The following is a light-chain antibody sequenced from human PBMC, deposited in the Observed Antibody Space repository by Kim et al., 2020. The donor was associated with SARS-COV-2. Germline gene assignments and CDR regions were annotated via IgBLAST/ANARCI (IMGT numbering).Light chain of an antibody. J-gene: IGKJ4*01. V-gene: IGKV1-5*03. Sequence: IQMTQCPSTLSASVGDRVTITCRASQSISSWLAWYQQKPGKAPTLLIYKASSLESGVPSRFSGSGSGTEFTLTISSLQPDDFATYYCQQYNSYPLSFGGGTKVDIK. CDR2: KAS. CDR3: QQYNSYPLS. CDR1: QSISSW.